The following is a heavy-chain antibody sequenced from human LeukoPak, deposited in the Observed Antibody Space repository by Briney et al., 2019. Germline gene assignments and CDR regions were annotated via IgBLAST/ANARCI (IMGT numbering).Heavy chain of an antibody. J-gene: IGHJ4*02. CDR1: GGTFSSYA. V-gene: IGHV1-69*04. CDR3: ARVDRDDYNFDY. CDR2: IIPILGIA. Sequence: ASVKVPCKASGGTFSSYAISWVRQAPGQGLEWMGRIIPILGIANYAQKFQGRVTITADKSTSTAYMELSSLRSEDTAVYYCARVDRDDYNFDYWGQGTLVTVSS. D-gene: IGHD5-24*01.